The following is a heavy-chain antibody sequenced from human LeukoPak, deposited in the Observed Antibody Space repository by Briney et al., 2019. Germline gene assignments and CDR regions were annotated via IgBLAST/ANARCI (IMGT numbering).Heavy chain of an antibody. CDR3: AGLRGKIATIDY. D-gene: IGHD1-26*01. J-gene: IGHJ4*02. V-gene: IGHV3-74*03. Sequence: AGGSLRLSCVASEFTFSSYWMHWVRQAPGEGLVWVSVINSDGSTTPYADSVKGRFTISRDNAKNTLYLQMNSLRAEDTAVYYCAGLRGKIATIDYWGQGTLVTVSS. CDR1: EFTFSSYW. CDR2: INSDGSTT.